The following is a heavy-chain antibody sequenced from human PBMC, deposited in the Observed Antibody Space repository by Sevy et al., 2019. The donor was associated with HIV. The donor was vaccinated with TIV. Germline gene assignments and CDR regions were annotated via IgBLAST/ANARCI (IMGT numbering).Heavy chain of an antibody. D-gene: IGHD3-9*01. CDR2: ISYHGRDK. V-gene: IGHV3-30*18. Sequence: GGSLRLSCVVSGIIFTSSGMHWVRQAPGKGLEWVAVISYHGRDKFYADSVKGRFTISRDNSKNILYLQMNGLRIEDTAVYYCAKDFTGYNGMDVWGQGTMDTVSS. J-gene: IGHJ6*02. CDR1: GIIFTSSG. CDR3: AKDFTGYNGMDV.